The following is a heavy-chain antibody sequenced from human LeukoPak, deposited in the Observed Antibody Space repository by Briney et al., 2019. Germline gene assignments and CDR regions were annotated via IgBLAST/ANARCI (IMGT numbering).Heavy chain of an antibody. D-gene: IGHD4/OR15-4a*01. V-gene: IGHV3-30*03. CDR1: GFTFSSYG. CDR3: SASRPHYGDYYGLDV. CDR2: ISYDGSHK. J-gene: IGHJ6*02. Sequence: GSLRLSCAASGFTFSSYGMHWVRQAPGKGLEWVAVISYDGSHKYSADSVKGRFTISRDNSKNTLYLQMNSLRTEDTAVYFCSASRPHYGDYYGLDVWGHGTTVTVSS.